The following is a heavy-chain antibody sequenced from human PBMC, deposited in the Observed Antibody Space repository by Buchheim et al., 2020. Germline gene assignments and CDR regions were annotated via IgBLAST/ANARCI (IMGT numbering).Heavy chain of an antibody. V-gene: IGHV4-39*07. D-gene: IGHD2-2*01. CDR3: ARDTYAYAWFYY. CDR1: GGSIVSSSYY. CDR2: ISHSGNT. Sequence: QLQLQESGPGLVKPSATLFSTCTAFGGSIVSSSYYWGWVRQPPGKGLEWIGSISHSGNTYYNPSLKRRVTISVDTPKNQLSLRMGSVTAAETAVYYCARDTYAYAWFYYWGQGTL. J-gene: IGHJ4*02.